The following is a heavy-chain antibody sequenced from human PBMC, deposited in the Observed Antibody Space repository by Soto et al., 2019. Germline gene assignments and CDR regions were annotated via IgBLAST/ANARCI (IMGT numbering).Heavy chain of an antibody. CDR1: GGTFSSYA. CDR3: ARDYSNYPLYGDYYGMDV. V-gene: IGHV1-69*01. CDR2: IIPIFGTA. Sequence: QVQLVQSGAEVKKPGSSVKVSCKASGGTFSSYAISWVRQALGQGLEWMGGIIPIFGTANYAQKFQGRVTITADESTSTAYMELSSLRSEDTAVYYCARDYSNYPLYGDYYGMDVWGQGTTVTVSS. D-gene: IGHD4-4*01. J-gene: IGHJ6*02.